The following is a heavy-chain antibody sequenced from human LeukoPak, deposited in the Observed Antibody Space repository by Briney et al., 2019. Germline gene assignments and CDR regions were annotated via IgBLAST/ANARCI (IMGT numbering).Heavy chain of an antibody. J-gene: IGHJ4*02. CDR2: INNDGSST. CDR3: ARDLRYYYDSSGHYFDY. CDR1: GFTFSNYW. V-gene: IGHV3-74*01. Sequence: PGGSLRLSCAASGFTFSNYWMHWVRQAPGKGLVWVSRINNDGSSTIYADSVKGRFTISRDNAKNTLYLQMNSLRAEDTAVYYCARDLRYYYDSSGHYFDYWGQGALVTVSS. D-gene: IGHD3-22*01.